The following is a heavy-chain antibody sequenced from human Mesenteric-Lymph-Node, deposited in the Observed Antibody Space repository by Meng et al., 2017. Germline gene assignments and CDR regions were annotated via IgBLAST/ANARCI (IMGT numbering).Heavy chain of an antibody. Sequence: GGSLRLSCAASGFTFSSYAMHWVRQAPGKGLEWVAVISYDGSNKYYADSVKGRFTISRDNSKNTLYLQMNSLRAEDTAVYYCAKDRGQWLVTGSYYYGMDVWGQGTTVTVSS. J-gene: IGHJ6*02. CDR2: ISYDGSNK. V-gene: IGHV3-30*04. CDR1: GFTFSSYA. D-gene: IGHD6-19*01. CDR3: AKDRGQWLVTGSYYYGMDV.